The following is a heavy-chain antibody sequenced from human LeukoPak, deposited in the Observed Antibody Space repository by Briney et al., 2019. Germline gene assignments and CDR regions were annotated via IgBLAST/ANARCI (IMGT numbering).Heavy chain of an antibody. CDR1: GFTFSTYS. J-gene: IGHJ4*02. Sequence: GSLRLSCAASGFTFSTYSMNWVRQAPGKGLEWVSYISSSSTIYYADSVKGRFTISRDNAKNSLYLQMNSLRVEDTAVYYCVRDHQLRDPGCWGQGTLVTVSS. CDR2: ISSSSTI. V-gene: IGHV3-21*05. CDR3: VRDHQLRDPGC. D-gene: IGHD5-24*01.